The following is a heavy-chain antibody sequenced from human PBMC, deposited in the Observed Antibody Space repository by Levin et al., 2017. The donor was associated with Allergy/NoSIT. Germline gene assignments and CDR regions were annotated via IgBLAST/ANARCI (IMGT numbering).Heavy chain of an antibody. V-gene: IGHV1-24*01. J-gene: IGHJ5*02. CDR2: FDPEDGQS. CDR1: GNTLIELS. CDR3: VKKLSVGTTSWFHP. Sequence: PGGSLRLSCKVSGNTLIELSTHWVRQAPGKWPEWMGLFDPEDGQSIYAPKFRGRVTMTEDTSTDTVFMELRRLTSDDTAVYYCVKKLSVGTTSWFHPWGQGTLVTVSS. D-gene: IGHD1-26*01.